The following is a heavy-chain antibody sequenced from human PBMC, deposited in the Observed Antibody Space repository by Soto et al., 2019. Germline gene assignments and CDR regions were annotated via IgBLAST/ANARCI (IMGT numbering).Heavy chain of an antibody. Sequence: GGSLRLSCAASGFAIRDYEMNWVRQAPGKGLEWISYINSGGTSKKYTDSVEGRFTISRDTALNSLYLQMDSLRDEDTAIYYCARENSGDAFDFWGQGILVTVSS. V-gene: IGHV3-48*03. D-gene: IGHD4-17*01. CDR2: INSGGTSK. J-gene: IGHJ4*02. CDR3: ARENSGDAFDF. CDR1: GFAIRDYE.